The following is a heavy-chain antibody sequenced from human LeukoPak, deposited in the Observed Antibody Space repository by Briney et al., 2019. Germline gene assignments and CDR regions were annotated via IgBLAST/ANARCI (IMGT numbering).Heavy chain of an antibody. CDR3: ARDMKLLGQFDY. Sequence: PGGSLGLSCAASGFTVSSNYMSWVRQAPGKGLEWVSVIYSGGSTYYADSVKGRFTISRDNSKNTLYLQMNSLRAEDTAVYYCARDMKLLGQFDYWGQGTLVTVSS. CDR1: GFTVSSNY. V-gene: IGHV3-53*01. CDR2: IYSGGST. J-gene: IGHJ4*02. D-gene: IGHD1-26*01.